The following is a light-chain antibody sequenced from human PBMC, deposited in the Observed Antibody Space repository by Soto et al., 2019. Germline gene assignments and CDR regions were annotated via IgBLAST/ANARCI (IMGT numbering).Light chain of an antibody. CDR2: GSS. V-gene: IGKV3-20*01. CDR1: QSVSSSY. Sequence: EIVLTQSPGILSLSQGETATLSCRASQSVSSSYLAWYQQKPGQAPRLLIYGSSSRATGIPDRFSGSGSGTDFTLTISRLEPEDFAVFYCQQYGRSPAFGQGTKLEIK. J-gene: IGKJ2*01. CDR3: QQYGRSPA.